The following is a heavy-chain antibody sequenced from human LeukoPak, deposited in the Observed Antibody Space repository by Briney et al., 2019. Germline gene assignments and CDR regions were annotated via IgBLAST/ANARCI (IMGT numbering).Heavy chain of an antibody. CDR2: IYTSGST. D-gene: IGHD3-10*01. Sequence: SETLSLTCTVSGGSISSVSYDWSWIRQPAGTGLEWIGRIYTSGSTNYNPSLKSRVTISVDTSKNQFSLKLSSVTAADTAVYYCARSSTYYYGSGSPNWFDPWGQGTLVTVSS. J-gene: IGHJ5*02. V-gene: IGHV4-61*02. CDR3: ARSSTYYYGSGSPNWFDP. CDR1: GGSISSVSYD.